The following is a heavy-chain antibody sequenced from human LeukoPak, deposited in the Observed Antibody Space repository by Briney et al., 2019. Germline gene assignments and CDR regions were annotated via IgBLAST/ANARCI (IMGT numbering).Heavy chain of an antibody. CDR2: ISNDGGGT. CDR1: GFIFNNYG. V-gene: IGHV3-23*01. J-gene: IGHJ5*02. D-gene: IGHD3-22*01. CDR3: AKGSSGYFADL. Sequence: GGSLRLSCAASGFIFNNYGLIWVRQAPGEGLEWVSAISNDGGGTTYADFVKGRFTISRDNSKNTLFLQTNSLRAEDTALYYCAKGSSGYFADLWGQGTLVTVSS.